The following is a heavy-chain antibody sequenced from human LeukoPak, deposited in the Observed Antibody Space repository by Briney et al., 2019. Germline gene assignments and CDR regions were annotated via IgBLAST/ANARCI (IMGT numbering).Heavy chain of an antibody. CDR1: GGSISSYY. V-gene: IGHV4-4*07. Sequence: PSETLSLTCTVSGGSISSYYWSRLRQPAGKGLEWIGRIYTSGSTNYNPSLKSRVTMSVDTSKNQFSLKLSSVTAADTAVYYCARDQYYYDSSGYYLLDYWGQGTLVTVSS. CDR3: ARDQYYYDSSGYYLLDY. CDR2: IYTSGST. D-gene: IGHD3-22*01. J-gene: IGHJ4*02.